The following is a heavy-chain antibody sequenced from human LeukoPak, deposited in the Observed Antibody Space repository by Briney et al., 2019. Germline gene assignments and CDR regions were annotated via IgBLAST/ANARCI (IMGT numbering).Heavy chain of an antibody. J-gene: IGHJ6*03. D-gene: IGHD3-10*01. CDR1: GFIIRSSY. V-gene: IGHV3-53*01. CDR2: FYSDGTS. CDR3: VSLWFGQLSVNNNYYMDA. Sequence: GGSLRLSCAASGFIIRSSYMSWVRQAPGKGLEWVSVFYSDGTSYNADSVKGRFTISRDYGKNMLYLEMNSLRAEDTAIYFCVSLWFGQLSVNNNYYMDAWGKGTTVTVSS.